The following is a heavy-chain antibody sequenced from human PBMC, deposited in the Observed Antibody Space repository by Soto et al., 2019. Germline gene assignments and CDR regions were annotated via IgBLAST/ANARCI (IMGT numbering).Heavy chain of an antibody. CDR3: TRFGYSSSYYYYGMDV. Sequence: GGSLRLSCAASVFTFGGYGMDWVRQAPGRGLDRVGFIRTKAYGGTTEYAASVKGRFTISRYDSKSIPYLQMNSLKTEDTAVYYCTRFGYSSSYYYYGMDVWGQGTTVTVSS. D-gene: IGHD6-6*01. CDR2: IRTKAYGGTT. CDR1: VFTFGGYG. V-gene: IGHV3-49*04. J-gene: IGHJ6*02.